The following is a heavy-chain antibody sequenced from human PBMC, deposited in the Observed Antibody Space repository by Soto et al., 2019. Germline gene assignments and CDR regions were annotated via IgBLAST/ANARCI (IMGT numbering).Heavy chain of an antibody. CDR3: ARFTGIAVAAGWFDP. CDR2: IYYSGST. D-gene: IGHD6-19*01. J-gene: IGHJ5*02. CDR1: GGSISSSSYY. Sequence: QLQLQESGPGLVKPSETLSLTCTVSGGSISSSSYYWGWIRQPPGKGREWIGSIYYSGSTYYNPSDKRRIPIPVDTSKNQVSVKRSSVPAADTAVYDCARFTGIAVAAGWFDPRGQGTLVTVSS. V-gene: IGHV4-39*01.